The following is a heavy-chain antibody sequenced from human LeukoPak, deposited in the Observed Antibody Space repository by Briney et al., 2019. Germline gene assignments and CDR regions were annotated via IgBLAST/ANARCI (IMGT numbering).Heavy chain of an antibody. Sequence: GALRLSCAASGFTLSSYAMSWVRQAPGKGLEWVGRIKSKTDGGTTDYAAPVKGRFTISRDDSKNTLYLQMNSLKTEDTAVYYCTTDNKIPRYCSSTSCYTWAFDIWGQGTMVTVSS. CDR2: IKSKTDGGTT. CDR1: GFTLSSYA. D-gene: IGHD2-2*02. V-gene: IGHV3-15*01. J-gene: IGHJ3*02. CDR3: TTDNKIPRYCSSTSCYTWAFDI.